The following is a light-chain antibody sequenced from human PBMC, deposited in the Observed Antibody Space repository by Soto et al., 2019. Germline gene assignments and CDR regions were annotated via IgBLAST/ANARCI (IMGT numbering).Light chain of an antibody. CDR1: SSDVGGYNY. Sequence: QSALTQPRSVSGSPGQSVTISCTGTSSDVGGYNYVSWYQQHPDKAPKLMIYDVNKRPSGIPDRFSGSKSGNTASLTISGLQADDEADYYCCSYAGTYTDVFGTGTKLTVL. CDR3: CSYAGTYTDV. V-gene: IGLV2-11*01. J-gene: IGLJ1*01. CDR2: DVN.